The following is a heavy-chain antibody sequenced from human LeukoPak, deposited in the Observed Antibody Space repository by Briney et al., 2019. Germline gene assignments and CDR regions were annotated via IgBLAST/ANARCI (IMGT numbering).Heavy chain of an antibody. D-gene: IGHD3-22*01. Sequence: PGGSLRLSCAASGFAFSPYDMNWVRQAPGKGLEWLSYISSRGSIIYYADSVKGRFTISRDNAKNSLYLQMNSLRAEDTAVYYCARFSSSYYPDYWGQGTLATVSS. V-gene: IGHV3-48*03. J-gene: IGHJ4*02. CDR2: ISSRGSII. CDR1: GFAFSPYD. CDR3: ARFSSSYYPDY.